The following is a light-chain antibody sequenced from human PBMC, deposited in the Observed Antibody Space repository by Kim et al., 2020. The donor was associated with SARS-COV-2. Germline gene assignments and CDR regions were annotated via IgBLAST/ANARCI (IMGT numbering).Light chain of an antibody. V-gene: IGLV2-11*03. CDR2: DVS. Sequence: GQSVTISCSGTSSDVGGYNYVSWYQQHPGKAPKLIISDVSKRPSGVPDSFSGSKSGNTASLTISGVQADDEVDYFCCSVAVRVHWVFGGGTQLTVL. J-gene: IGLJ3*02. CDR3: CSVAVRVHWV. CDR1: SSDVGGYNY.